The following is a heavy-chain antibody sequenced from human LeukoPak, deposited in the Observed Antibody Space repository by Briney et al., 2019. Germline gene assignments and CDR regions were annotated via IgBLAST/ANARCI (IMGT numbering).Heavy chain of an antibody. CDR3: ARHLYDGSGNYYFDC. CDR1: GYSFTSYW. CDR2: IYPGDSDT. J-gene: IGHJ4*02. Sequence: GESLKISCKGSGYSFTSYWIGWVRPTPGKGLEWMGIIYPGDSDTRYSPSFQGQVTISADKSISTAYLQWSSLKASDTAIYYCARHLYDGSGNYYFDCWGQGTLVNVPS. V-gene: IGHV5-51*01. D-gene: IGHD3-10*01.